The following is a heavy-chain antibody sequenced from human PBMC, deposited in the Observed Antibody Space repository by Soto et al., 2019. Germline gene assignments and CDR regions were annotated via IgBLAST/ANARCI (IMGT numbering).Heavy chain of an antibody. CDR2: INHSGTT. CDR1: GGSFSGYY. J-gene: IGHJ4*02. D-gene: IGHD2-21*01. CDR3: TRGIAMKTAGEGGAPDKYFFDS. Sequence: QVQLQPWGAGLLKPSETLSLTCAVYGGSFSGYYWSWIRQPPGKGLEWIGEINHSGTTNYNPSLKSRVTFNAYPSRIQFSLKLRSVTAVDSAVYYCTRGIAMKTAGEGGAPDKYFFDSWGQGTLVTVSS. V-gene: IGHV4-34*01.